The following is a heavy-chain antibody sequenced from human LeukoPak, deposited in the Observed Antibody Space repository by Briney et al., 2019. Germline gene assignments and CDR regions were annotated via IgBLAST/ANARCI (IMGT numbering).Heavy chain of an antibody. V-gene: IGHV3-21*01. Sequence: GGSLRLSCVASGFTFSSYTMNWVRQAPGKGLEWVSTLSYDINYIYYADSVKGRFTISRDNAKNSLYLQMNSLRAEDTAVYYCARDSPSAWVLWGQGTLVTVSS. CDR1: GFTFSSYT. J-gene: IGHJ4*02. D-gene: IGHD3-16*01. CDR3: ARDSPSAWVL. CDR2: LSYDINYI.